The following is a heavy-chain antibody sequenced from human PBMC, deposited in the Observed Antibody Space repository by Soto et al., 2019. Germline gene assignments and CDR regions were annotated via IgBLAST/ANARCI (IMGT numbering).Heavy chain of an antibody. CDR2: IYYSGST. V-gene: IGHV4-59*08. Sequence: QVQLQESGPGLVKPSETLSLTCTVSGGSISSYYWRWIRQHPGKGLEWIEYIYYSGSTNYNPSLKGRVTLSVDTSKNQFSLKLSSVTAADTAVHYCARRYGDAFDIWGQGTMVTVSS. J-gene: IGHJ3*02. CDR3: ARRYGDAFDI. D-gene: IGHD2-15*01. CDR1: GGSISSYY.